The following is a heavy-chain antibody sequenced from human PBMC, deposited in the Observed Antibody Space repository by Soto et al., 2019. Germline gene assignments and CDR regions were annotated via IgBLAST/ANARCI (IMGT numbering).Heavy chain of an antibody. J-gene: IGHJ4*02. Sequence: SETLSLTCAVSGASISSSNWWSWVSQPPGKGLEWIGEIYHSGSTNYNPSLKSRVTISVDKSKNQFSLKLSSVTAADTAVYYCARAIIRSGPYYFGYWGQGTLVTVSS. CDR3: ARAIIRSGPYYFGY. D-gene: IGHD5-12*01. V-gene: IGHV4-4*02. CDR1: GASISSSNW. CDR2: IYHSGST.